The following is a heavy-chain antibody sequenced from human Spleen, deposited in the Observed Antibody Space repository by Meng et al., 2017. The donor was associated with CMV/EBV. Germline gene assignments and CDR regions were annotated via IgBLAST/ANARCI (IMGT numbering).Heavy chain of an antibody. V-gene: IGHV1-18*01. CDR2: ISGYNGKS. J-gene: IGHJ4*02. Sequence: KASGYTFSISVIGWVRQAPGQGLEWMGWISGYNGKSNYVENIQGRVTMTRDTSTSTAYMEVRSLRPDDTAIYYCARGIVGATASFDYWGQGTLVTVSS. D-gene: IGHD1-26*01. CDR3: ARGIVGATASFDY. CDR1: GYTFSISV.